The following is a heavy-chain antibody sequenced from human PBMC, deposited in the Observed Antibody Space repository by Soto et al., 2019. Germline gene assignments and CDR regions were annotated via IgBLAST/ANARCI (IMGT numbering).Heavy chain of an antibody. D-gene: IGHD3-3*01. Sequence: ASVKASCKASGYTFTCYYMHWVQQAPGQGLEWMGWINPNSGSTNYAQKLQGRVSMTTDTSISTAYMDLRSLRSDDTAVYYCARDQGITTFGVYSMYYYGMDVWGQGTTVTVSS. V-gene: IGHV1-2*02. CDR3: ARDQGITTFGVYSMYYYGMDV. CDR1: GYTFTCYY. CDR2: INPNSGST. J-gene: IGHJ6*02.